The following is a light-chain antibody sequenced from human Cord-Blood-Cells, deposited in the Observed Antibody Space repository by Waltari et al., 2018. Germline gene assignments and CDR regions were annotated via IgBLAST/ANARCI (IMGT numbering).Light chain of an antibody. CDR2: EGS. CDR3: CSYAGSSTWV. CDR1: SSDVGSYNL. Sequence: QSALTQPASVSGSPGQSITISCTGTSSDVGSYNLVSWYQQHPGKAPNHMIYEGSKRPSGVSKRFSGSKSGNTASLTISVLQAEDEADYYCCSYAGSSTWVFGGGTKLTVL. V-gene: IGLV2-23*01. J-gene: IGLJ3*02.